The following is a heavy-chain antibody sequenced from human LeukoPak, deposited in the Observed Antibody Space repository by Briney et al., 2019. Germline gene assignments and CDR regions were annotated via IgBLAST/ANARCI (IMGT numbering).Heavy chain of an antibody. CDR2: INHSGST. V-gene: IGHV4-34*01. CDR1: GGSFSGYY. Sequence: SETLSLTCAVYGGSFSGYYWSWIRQPPGKGLEWIGEINHSGSTNYNPSLKSRVTISVDTSKNQFSLKLSSVTAADTAVYYCARDRYCSSTSYYTHWFDPWGQGTLVTVSS. D-gene: IGHD2-2*02. J-gene: IGHJ5*02. CDR3: ARDRYCSSTSYYTHWFDP.